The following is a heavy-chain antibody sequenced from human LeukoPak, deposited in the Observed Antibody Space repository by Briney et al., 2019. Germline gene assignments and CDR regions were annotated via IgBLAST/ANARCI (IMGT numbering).Heavy chain of an antibody. CDR1: GGSFSGYY. J-gene: IGHJ4*02. D-gene: IGHD2-21*02. V-gene: IGHV4-34*01. Sequence: SETLSLTCAVYGGSFSGYYWSWIRQPPGKGLEWIGEINHSGISNYNPSLKSRVTTSIDTSKNQFSLKLSSVTAAATAVYYCARGHSSVVTAIPSYFDYWGRGTLVTVSS. CDR3: ARGHSSVVTAIPSYFDY. CDR2: INHSGIS.